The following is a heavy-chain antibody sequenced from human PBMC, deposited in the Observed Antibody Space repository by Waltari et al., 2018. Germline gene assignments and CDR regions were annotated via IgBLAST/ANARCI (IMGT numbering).Heavy chain of an antibody. Sequence: QVQLVQSGAEVKKPGDSVKVSCKASGYTFTASVIDWVRHAPGQGLEGMGRINPKSGATTYPQKLQGRITMTRDTSIGTAYMELGSVTSVTAADTAVYYCAKVWKNYRTDYWGQGTLVTVSS. CDR3: AKVWKNYRTDY. D-gene: IGHD1-7*01. CDR1: GYTFTASV. V-gene: IGHV1-2*06. J-gene: IGHJ4*02. CDR2: INPKSGAT.